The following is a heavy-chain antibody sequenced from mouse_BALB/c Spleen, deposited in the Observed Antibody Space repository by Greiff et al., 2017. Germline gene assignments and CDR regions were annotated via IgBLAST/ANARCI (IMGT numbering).Heavy chain of an antibody. CDR2: ISSGGST. CDR3: AREGGNYPLYYAMDY. Sequence: EVQLQQSGGGLVKPGGSLKLSCAASGFTFSSYAMSWVRQTPEKRLEWVASISSGGSTYYPDSVKGRFTISRDNARNILYLQMSSLRSEDTAMYYCAREGGNYPLYYAMDYWGQGTSVTVSA. J-gene: IGHJ4*01. CDR1: GFTFSSYA. D-gene: IGHD2-1*01. V-gene: IGHV5-6-5*01.